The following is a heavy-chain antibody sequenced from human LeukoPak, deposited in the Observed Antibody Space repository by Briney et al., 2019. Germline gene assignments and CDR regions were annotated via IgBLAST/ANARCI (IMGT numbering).Heavy chain of an antibody. CDR3: ARGIWSDHLVAYFLDS. Sequence: ASVKVSCKASGYTFTSYDINWVRQATGQGLEWMGWMNPNSGNTGYAQKFQGRVTMTRNTSISTAYMELSSLRSEDTAVYYCARGIWSDHLVAYFLDSWGQGTLVTASS. CDR1: GYTFTSYD. V-gene: IGHV1-8*01. J-gene: IGHJ4*02. D-gene: IGHD5-12*01. CDR2: MNPNSGNT.